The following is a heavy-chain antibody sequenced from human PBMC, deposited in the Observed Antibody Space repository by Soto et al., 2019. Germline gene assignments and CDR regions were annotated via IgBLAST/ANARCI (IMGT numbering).Heavy chain of an antibody. Sequence: PXGSLRLSCAASGFSVSSNYMNWVRQAPGKGLEWISVIYSAGNTYYADSMKGRFTISRDNSKNTVYLQMNSLRAEDTAIYYCARDNSSGWYYFDLWGQGTQVTVSS. V-gene: IGHV3-53*01. J-gene: IGHJ4*02. D-gene: IGHD6-19*01. CDR3: ARDNSSGWYYFDL. CDR1: GFSVSSNY. CDR2: IYSAGNT.